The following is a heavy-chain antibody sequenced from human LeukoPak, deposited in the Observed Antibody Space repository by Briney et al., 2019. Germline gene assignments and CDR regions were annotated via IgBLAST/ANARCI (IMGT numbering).Heavy chain of an antibody. CDR2: MYYSGST. V-gene: IGHV4-30-4*01. Sequence: SETLSLTCTVSGGSISSGDYYWSWIRQPPGKGLEWIAYMYYSGSTYYNPSLKSRVTMSVDTSKNQFSLKLSSVTAADTAVYYCAREYGSGSYYLVYWGQGTLVTVSS. J-gene: IGHJ4*02. CDR1: GGSISSGDYY. CDR3: AREYGSGSYYLVY. D-gene: IGHD3-10*01.